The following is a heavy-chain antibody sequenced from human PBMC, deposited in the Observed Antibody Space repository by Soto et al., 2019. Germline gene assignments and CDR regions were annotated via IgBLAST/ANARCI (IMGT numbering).Heavy chain of an antibody. Sequence: GGSLRLSCAASGFTFSSYAMSWVRQAPGKGLEWVGRIKSKTDGGKTDYAAPVKGRFTISRDDSKNTLYLQMNSLKTEDTAVYYCTTDGYSGYDLGTYYYYYMDVWGKGTTVTVSS. CDR1: GFTFSSYA. D-gene: IGHD5-12*01. V-gene: IGHV3-15*01. CDR2: IKSKTDGGKT. J-gene: IGHJ6*03. CDR3: TTDGYSGYDLGTYYYYYMDV.